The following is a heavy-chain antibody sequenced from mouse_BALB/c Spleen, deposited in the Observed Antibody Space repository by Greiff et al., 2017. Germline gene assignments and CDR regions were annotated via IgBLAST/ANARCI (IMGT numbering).Heavy chain of an antibody. CDR2: ISYSGST. D-gene: IGHD1-1*01. J-gene: IGHJ1*01. Sequence: EVKLMESGPSLVKPSQTLSLTCSVTGDSITSGYWNWIRKFPGNKLEYMGYISYSGSTYYNPSLKSRISITRDTSKNQYYLQLNSVTTEDTATYYCARSNSSYYYGSSGYFDVWGAGTTVTVSS. V-gene: IGHV3-8*02. CDR3: ARSNSSYYYGSSGYFDV. CDR1: GDSITSGY.